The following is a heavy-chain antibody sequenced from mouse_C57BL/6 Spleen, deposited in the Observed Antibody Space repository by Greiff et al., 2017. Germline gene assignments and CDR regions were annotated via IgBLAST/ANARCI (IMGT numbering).Heavy chain of an antibody. J-gene: IGHJ4*01. CDR2: IDPSDSYT. CDR3: ARWLLPYAMDY. Sequence: VQLVESGAELVMPGASVKLSCKASGYTFTSYWMHWVKQRPGQGLEWIGEIDPSDSYTNYNQKFKGKSPLTVDKSASTAYMQLSSLTSEDSAVYYCARWLLPYAMDYWGQGTSVTVSS. V-gene: IGHV1-69*01. CDR1: GYTFTSYW. D-gene: IGHD2-3*01.